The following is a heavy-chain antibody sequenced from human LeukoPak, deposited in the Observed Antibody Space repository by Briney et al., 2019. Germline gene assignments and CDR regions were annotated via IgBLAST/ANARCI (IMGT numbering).Heavy chain of an antibody. J-gene: IGHJ4*02. Sequence: GGTLRLSCAASGFTFSSYGMSWVRQAPGKGLEWVSAISGSGGSTYYADSVKGRFTISRDNSKNTLYVQMNSLRAEDTAVYYCARDYGGSSPFDYWGQGTLVTVSS. CDR2: ISGSGGST. CDR1: GFTFSSYG. CDR3: ARDYGGSSPFDY. V-gene: IGHV3-23*01. D-gene: IGHD4-23*01.